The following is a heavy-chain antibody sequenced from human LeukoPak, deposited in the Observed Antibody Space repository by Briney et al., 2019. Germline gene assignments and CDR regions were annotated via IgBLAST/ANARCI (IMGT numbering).Heavy chain of an antibody. V-gene: IGHV3-48*03. Sequence: PGGSLRLSCAASGFTFSSYEMSWVRQAPGKGLEWVSYISSSGSTIYYADSVKGRFTISRDNAKNSLYLQMNSLRAEDTAVYYCARDLYCSGGSCYAPPVWGQGTMVTVSS. CDR3: ARDLYCSGGSCYAPPV. J-gene: IGHJ3*01. D-gene: IGHD2-15*01. CDR2: ISSSGSTI. CDR1: GFTFSSYE.